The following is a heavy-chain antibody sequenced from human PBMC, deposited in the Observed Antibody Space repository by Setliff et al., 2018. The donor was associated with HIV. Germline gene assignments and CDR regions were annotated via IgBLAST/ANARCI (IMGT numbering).Heavy chain of an antibody. V-gene: IGHV1-69*04. CDR3: ARDFHVLGYCSADSCPYDASDV. Sequence: SVKVSCKASGGTFSAYAVNWVRRAPGQGLEWMGRIISILGTPNYSHKFQGRVTITADKSTTTTYMELSSLRSDDTAIYYCARDFHVLGYCSADSCPYDASDVWGQGTMVTV. J-gene: IGHJ3*01. CDR1: GGTFSAYA. CDR2: IISILGTP. D-gene: IGHD2-15*01.